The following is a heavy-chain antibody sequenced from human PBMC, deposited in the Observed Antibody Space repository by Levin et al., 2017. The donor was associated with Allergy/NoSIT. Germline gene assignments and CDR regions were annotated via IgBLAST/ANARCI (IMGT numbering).Heavy chain of an antibody. J-gene: IGHJ4*02. CDR2: ISYDGSNK. CDR3: AKDLGGYSPFDY. V-gene: IGHV3-30*18. Sequence: GESLKISCAASGFTFSSYGMHWVRQAPGKGLEWVAVISYDGSNKYYVDSVQGRFTISRDNSKNTLYLQMNSLRAVDTAVYYCAKDLGGYSPFDYWGQGTLVTVSS. CDR1: GFTFSSYG. D-gene: IGHD4-11*01.